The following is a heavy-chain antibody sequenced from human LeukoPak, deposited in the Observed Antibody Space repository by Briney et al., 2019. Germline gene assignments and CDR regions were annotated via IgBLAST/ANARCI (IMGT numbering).Heavy chain of an antibody. CDR3: ARDPFSSGDY. CDR1: GGSISSYY. D-gene: IGHD3-22*01. CDR2: IYYSGST. V-gene: IGHV4-59*01. Sequence: SETLSLTCTVSGGSISSYYWSWIRQPPGKGLEWIGYIYYSGSTNYNPSLKSRVTISVDTSKNQFSLKLSSVTAADTAVYYCARDPFSSGDYWGQGTLVTVSS. J-gene: IGHJ4*02.